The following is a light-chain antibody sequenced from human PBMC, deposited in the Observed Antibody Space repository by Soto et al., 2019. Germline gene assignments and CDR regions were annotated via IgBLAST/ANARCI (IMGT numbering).Light chain of an antibody. J-gene: IGLJ2*01. CDR1: SSDVGGYNY. CDR3: SSYTSSSTPVV. V-gene: IGLV2-14*01. Sequence: QSALTQPASVSASPGPSITISCTGTSSDVGGYNYVSWYQQHPGKPPKLMIYDVSDRPSGVSNRFSGSKSGNTASLTISGLQADDEGDYYCSSYTSSSTPVVFGGGTKLTVL. CDR2: DVS.